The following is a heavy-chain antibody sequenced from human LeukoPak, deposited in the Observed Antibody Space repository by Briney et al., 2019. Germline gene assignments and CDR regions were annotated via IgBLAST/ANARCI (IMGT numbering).Heavy chain of an antibody. CDR1: GGSISSYY. CDR2: IYYSGST. D-gene: IGHD3-10*01. V-gene: IGHV4-59*01. CDR3: ARVWFGGTNWFDP. J-gene: IGHJ5*02. Sequence: PSETLSLTCTVSGGSISSYYWSWLRQPPGKGLEWIGYIYYSGSTNYNPSLKSRVTISVDTSKNQFSLKLSSVTAADTAVYYCARVWFGGTNWFDPWGQGTLVTVSS.